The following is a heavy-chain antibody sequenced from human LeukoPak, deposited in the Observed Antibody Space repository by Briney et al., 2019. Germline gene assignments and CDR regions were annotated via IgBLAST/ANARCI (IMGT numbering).Heavy chain of an antibody. CDR1: RFTFSDYY. J-gene: IGHJ4*02. D-gene: IGHD6-19*01. V-gene: IGHV3-11*01. Sequence: PGGSLRLSCAASRFTFSDYYMSWIRQARGKVLGWVSYISSSGSTIYYADPVKGRFTISRDNAKNSLYLQMNSLRAEDTAVYYCARDPDSSGWYDYWGQGTLVTVSS. CDR3: ARDPDSSGWYDY. CDR2: ISSSGSTI.